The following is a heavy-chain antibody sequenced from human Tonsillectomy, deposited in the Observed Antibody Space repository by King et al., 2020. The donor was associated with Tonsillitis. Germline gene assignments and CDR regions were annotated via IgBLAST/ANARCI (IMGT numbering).Heavy chain of an antibody. CDR3: ARGGLLWFGELPKYNLFDP. Sequence: QLVQSGAEVKKPGSSVKVSCKASGGTFSSYAISWVRQAPGQGLEWMGGIIPIFGTANYAQKFQGRVTITADESTSTAYMELSSLRSEDTAVYYCARGGLLWFGELPKYNLFDPWGQGTLVTVSS. V-gene: IGHV1-69*12. J-gene: IGHJ5*02. D-gene: IGHD3-10*01. CDR1: GGTFSSYA. CDR2: IIPIFGTA.